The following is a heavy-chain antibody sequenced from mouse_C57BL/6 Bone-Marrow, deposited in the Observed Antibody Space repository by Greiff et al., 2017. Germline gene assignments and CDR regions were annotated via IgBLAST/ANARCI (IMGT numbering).Heavy chain of an antibody. J-gene: IGHJ3*01. CDR1: GYTFTSYG. V-gene: IGHV1-81*01. Sequence: QVQLQQPGAELARPGASVKLSCKASGYTFTSYGIRWVKQRTGQGLEWIGKIYPRSGNTYYNEKFKGKATLTVDKSSSTAYMELRSLTSEDSAVYFGARGVYYDYDEGYAYWGQGTLVTVSA. D-gene: IGHD2-4*01. CDR3: ARGVYYDYDEGYAY. CDR2: IYPRSGNT.